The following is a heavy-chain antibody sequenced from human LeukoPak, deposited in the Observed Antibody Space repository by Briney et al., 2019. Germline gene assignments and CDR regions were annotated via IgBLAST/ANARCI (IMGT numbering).Heavy chain of an antibody. CDR1: GYTFTNYG. D-gene: IGHD3-16*02. J-gene: IGHJ1*01. V-gene: IGHV1-18*01. CDR3: ARGLLTFGGVIGGPQALEYFQH. Sequence: VASVKVSCTASGYTFTNYGISWVRQAPGQGLEWMGWSSPYNGKTNYAQKLQGRVTMTTDTSTSTAYMELRSLRSDDTAMYYCARGLLTFGGVIGGPQALEYFQHWGQGTLVTVSS. CDR2: SSPYNGKT.